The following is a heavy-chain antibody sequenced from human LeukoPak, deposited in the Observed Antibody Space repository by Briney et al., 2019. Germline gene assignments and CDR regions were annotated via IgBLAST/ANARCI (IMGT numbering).Heavy chain of an antibody. Sequence: ASVKVSCKVPGYTLTELSMHWVRQAPGKGLEWMGGFDPEDDDTIYAQKFQGRVIMTEDTSTDTACMELSSLRSEDTAVYYCTTGGMFGLPADYYYGMVVWGQGTTVTVSS. CDR3: TTGGMFGLPADYYYGMVV. CDR2: FDPEDDDT. V-gene: IGHV1-24*01. D-gene: IGHD3/OR15-3a*01. CDR1: GYTLTELS. J-gene: IGHJ6*02.